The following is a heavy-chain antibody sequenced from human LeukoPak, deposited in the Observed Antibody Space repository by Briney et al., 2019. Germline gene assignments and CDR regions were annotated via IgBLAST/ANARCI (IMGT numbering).Heavy chain of an antibody. V-gene: IGHV4-59*01. CDR1: GGSISSYY. Sequence: PSETLSLTCTVSGGSISSYYWSWIRQPPGKGLEWIGYIYYSGSTNYNPSLKSRVTISVDTSKNQFSLKLSSVTAADTAVYYCAREHPGAFDIWGQGTMVTVSS. CDR3: AREHPGAFDI. CDR2: IYYSGST. D-gene: IGHD7-27*01. J-gene: IGHJ3*02.